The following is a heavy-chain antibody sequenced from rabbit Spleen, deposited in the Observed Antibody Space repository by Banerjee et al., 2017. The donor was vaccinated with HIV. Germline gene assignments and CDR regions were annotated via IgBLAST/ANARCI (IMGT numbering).Heavy chain of an antibody. CDR3: ARDTSSSFSSYGMDL. CDR1: GVSFSDKDV. CDR2: IDTGSSGFT. Sequence: QSLEESGGDLVKPGTSLTLTCKASGVSFSDKDVMCWVRQAPGKGLEWIACIDTGSSGFTYFATWAKGRFTCSKTSSTTVTLQMTRLTAADTATYFCARDTSSSFSSYGMDLWGPGTLVTVS. J-gene: IGHJ6*01. V-gene: IGHV1S40*01. D-gene: IGHD1-1*01.